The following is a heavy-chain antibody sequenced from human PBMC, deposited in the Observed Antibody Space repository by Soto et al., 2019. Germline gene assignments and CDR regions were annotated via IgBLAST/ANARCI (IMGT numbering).Heavy chain of an antibody. CDR2: IYYSGST. Sequence: PSETLSLACTVSGGSISSSSYYGGWIRQPPGKGLEWIGSIYYSGSTYYNPSLKSRVTISVDTSKNQFSLKLSSVTAADTAVYYCVGPPDYRAGYYFDYWGQGTLVTVSS. CDR3: VGPPDYRAGYYFDY. CDR1: GGSISSSSYY. V-gene: IGHV4-39*01. D-gene: IGHD3-16*02. J-gene: IGHJ4*02.